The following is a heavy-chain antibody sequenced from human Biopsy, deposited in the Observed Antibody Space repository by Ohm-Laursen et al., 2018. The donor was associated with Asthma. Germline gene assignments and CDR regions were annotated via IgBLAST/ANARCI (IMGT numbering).Heavy chain of an antibody. D-gene: IGHD1-26*01. CDR1: GFTFSSYG. CDR2: IWYDGSNK. Sequence: SLRLSCSASGFTFSSYGMHWVRQAPGKGLEWAAVIWYDGSNKYYADSVKGRFTISRDNSKNTLYLQMNSLRAEDTAVYYCARDAWELQKPYAYYFDYWGQGTLVTVSS. V-gene: IGHV3-33*01. CDR3: ARDAWELQKPYAYYFDY. J-gene: IGHJ4*02.